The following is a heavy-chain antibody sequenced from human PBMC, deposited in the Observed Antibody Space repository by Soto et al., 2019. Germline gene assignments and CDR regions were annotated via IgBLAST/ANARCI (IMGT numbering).Heavy chain of an antibody. V-gene: IGHV1-46*01. D-gene: IGHD3-3*01. CDR1: GSPFTSYC. J-gene: IGHJ6*02. Sequence: GASVKVSCKASGSPFTSYCMHWVRQAPGQGLEWMGIINPSGGSTSYAQKFQGRVTMPRDTSTSRVYMELSSLRSEDTAVYYCARVSGITIFGVVIAPQNGMDVWGQGTTVTVSS. CDR3: ARVSGITIFGVVIAPQNGMDV. CDR2: INPSGGST.